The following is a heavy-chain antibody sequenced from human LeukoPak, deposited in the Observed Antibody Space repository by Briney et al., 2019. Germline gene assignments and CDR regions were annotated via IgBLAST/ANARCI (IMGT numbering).Heavy chain of an antibody. CDR1: GGSISSSSYY. D-gene: IGHD2-2*01. Sequence: SETLSLTCTVSGGSISSSSYYWSWIRQPPGKGLEWIGYIYYSGSTNYNPSLKSRVTISVDTSKNQFSLKLSSVTAADTAVYYCARGFVVVPAFFDYWGQGTLVTVSS. J-gene: IGHJ4*02. V-gene: IGHV4-61*05. CDR2: IYYSGST. CDR3: ARGFVVVPAFFDY.